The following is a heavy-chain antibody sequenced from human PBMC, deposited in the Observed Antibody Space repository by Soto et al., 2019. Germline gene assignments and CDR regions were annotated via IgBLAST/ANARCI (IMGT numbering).Heavy chain of an antibody. V-gene: IGHV3-74*01. CDR3: AKDSWYFDL. J-gene: IGHJ5*02. D-gene: IGHD6-13*01. CDR1: GSVFTNFW. Sequence: GGSLRLSCEASGSVFTNFWMHWVRHVPGKGLVWVARIDTSGHSTNYAESVKGRFTISRGNAKNTVSLQMNSLRVEDTGVYYCAKDSWYFDLWSQGSQVTV. CDR2: IDTSGHST.